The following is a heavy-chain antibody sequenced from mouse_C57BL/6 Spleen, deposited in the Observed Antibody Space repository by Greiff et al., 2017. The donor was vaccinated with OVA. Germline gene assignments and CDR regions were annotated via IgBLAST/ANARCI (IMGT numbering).Heavy chain of an antibody. Sequence: EVKVVESGGGLVKPGGSLKLSCAASGFTFSDYGMHWVRQAPEKGLEWVAYISSGSSTIYYADTVKGRFTISRDNAKNTLFLQMTSLRSEDTAMYYCARERGYGSIFDYWGQGTTLTVSS. CDR3: ARERGYGSIFDY. J-gene: IGHJ2*01. CDR2: ISSGSSTI. V-gene: IGHV5-17*01. D-gene: IGHD1-1*01. CDR1: GFTFSDYG.